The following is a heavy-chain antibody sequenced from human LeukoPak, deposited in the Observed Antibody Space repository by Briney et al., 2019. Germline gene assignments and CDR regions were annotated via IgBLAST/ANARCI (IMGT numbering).Heavy chain of an antibody. CDR3: ARLSSTSQPFDP. J-gene: IGHJ5*02. CDR2: IYPDDSDT. CDR1: GYSFANYW. Sequence: GESLKISCKGSGYSFANYWIAWVRQVPGKGLEWMGIIYPDDSDTRYSPSFQGQVTISADKSISNAYLQWSGLKASDAAVYYCARLSSTSQPFDPWGQGTLVTVSS. D-gene: IGHD2-2*01. V-gene: IGHV5-51*01.